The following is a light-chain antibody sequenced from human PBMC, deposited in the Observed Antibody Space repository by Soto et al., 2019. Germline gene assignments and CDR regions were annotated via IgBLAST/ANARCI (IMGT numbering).Light chain of an antibody. CDR3: HQYTNWLALT. J-gene: IGKJ4*01. CDR1: QTVSTN. CDR2: DAS. V-gene: IGKV3-15*01. Sequence: EVGMTQSPASLSVSPGESATLSCRASQTVSTNLAFYQQKPCQAPRLLIYDASTRATGVPVRFRGSGSGTQFTLTISSLQSEDSAGYYCHQYTNWLALTFGGRAKVDI.